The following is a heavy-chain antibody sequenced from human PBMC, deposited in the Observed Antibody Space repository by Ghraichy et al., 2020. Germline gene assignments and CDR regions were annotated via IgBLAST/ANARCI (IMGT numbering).Heavy chain of an antibody. CDR2: INHSGST. D-gene: IGHD3-3*01. J-gene: IGHJ6*03. CDR1: GGSFSGYY. V-gene: IGHV4-34*01. CDR3: ARGNYDFWSGYRTTPRSPRLYYMDV. Sequence: SETLSLTCAVYGGSFSGYYWSWIRQPPGKGLEWIGEINHSGSTNYNPSLKSRVTISVDTSKNQFSLKLSSVTAADTAVYYCARGNYDFWSGYRTTPRSPRLYYMDVWGKGTTVTVSS.